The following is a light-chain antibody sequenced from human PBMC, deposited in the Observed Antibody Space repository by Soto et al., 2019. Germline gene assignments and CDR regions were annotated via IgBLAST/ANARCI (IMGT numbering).Light chain of an antibody. CDR3: QQYNNWPPYT. CDR1: QSVSSN. Sequence: EIVMTQSPATLSVSPGERATLSCRASQSVSSNLAWYQQKPGQAPRLLIYGASTRATGIPARFSGSGSGTDSTLTISSLQSEDFAVYYCQQYNNWPPYTFGQATKLEIK. J-gene: IGKJ2*01. V-gene: IGKV3-15*01. CDR2: GAS.